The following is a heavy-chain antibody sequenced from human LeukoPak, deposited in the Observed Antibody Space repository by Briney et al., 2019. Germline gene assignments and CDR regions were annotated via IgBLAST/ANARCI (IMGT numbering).Heavy chain of an antibody. D-gene: IGHD6-19*01. J-gene: IGHJ4*02. CDR2: VYTSGTT. CDR3: ARSTGWSSDLFDY. Sequence: SETLSLTCTVSGGSISGYYWNWIRQPAGKGLEWIGRVYTSGTTNYSPSLKSRITMSMDTSKNQFSLRLISVTAADTAVYYCARSTGWSSDLFDYWGRGTLVTVSS. V-gene: IGHV4-4*07. CDR1: GGSISGYY.